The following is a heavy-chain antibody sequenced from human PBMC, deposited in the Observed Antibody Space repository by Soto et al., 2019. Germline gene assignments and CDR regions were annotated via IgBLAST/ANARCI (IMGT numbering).Heavy chain of an antibody. D-gene: IGHD3-10*01. V-gene: IGHV4-4*07. CDR2: LYRRGSP. CDR1: GASISNDY. J-gene: IGHJ3*02. Sequence: PSETLSLTCSVSGASISNDYWSWIRQPAGKGLEWIGRLYRRGSPDYNPALNSRVILSADTSKNQFSLKLSSVTAADTAVYYCASGSPIWDDFDIWGQGTMVTVSS. CDR3: ASGSPIWDDFDI.